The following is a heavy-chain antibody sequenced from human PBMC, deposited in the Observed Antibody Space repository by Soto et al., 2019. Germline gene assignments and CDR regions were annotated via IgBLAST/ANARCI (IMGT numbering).Heavy chain of an antibody. Sequence: ASVKVSCKASGYTFTSYDINWVRQATGQGLEWMGWMNPNSGNTGYAQKFQDRVTMTRNTSRSTAYLELSSLRSEDTATYYCAHSIFAVVITPFDYWGQGTLVTVSS. D-gene: IGHD3-3*01. V-gene: IGHV1-8*01. CDR1: GYTFTSYD. CDR2: MNPNSGNT. J-gene: IGHJ4*02. CDR3: AHSIFAVVITPFDY.